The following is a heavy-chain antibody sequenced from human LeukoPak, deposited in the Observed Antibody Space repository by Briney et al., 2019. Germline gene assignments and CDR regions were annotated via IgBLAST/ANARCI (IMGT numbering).Heavy chain of an antibody. CDR3: ARWAYYYDSSGYD. CDR1: GGSMSPYH. V-gene: IGHV4-30-4*08. CDR2: IYYSGST. J-gene: IGHJ4*02. D-gene: IGHD3-22*01. Sequence: SQTLSLTCTVSGGSMSPYHWGWIRQPPGKGLEWTGYIYYSGSTYYNPSLKSRVTISVDTSKNQFSLKLSSVTAADTAVYYCARWAYYYDSSGYDWGQGTLVTVSS.